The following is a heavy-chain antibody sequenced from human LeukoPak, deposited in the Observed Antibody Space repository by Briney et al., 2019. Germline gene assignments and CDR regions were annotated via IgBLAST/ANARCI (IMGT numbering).Heavy chain of an antibody. CDR3: ARVGGSNYYYYGMDV. CDR1: GGSISSYY. V-gene: IGHV4-59*01. J-gene: IGHJ6*02. CDR2: IYYGENT. Sequence: SVTLSLTCTVSGGSISSYYWSWIRQPPGKGLEWIGYIYYGENTNYNPSLKSRVTMSVDTSMNQFSLKLSSVTAADTAVYYCARVGGSNYYYYGMDVWGQGTTVTVSS. D-gene: IGHD2-15*01.